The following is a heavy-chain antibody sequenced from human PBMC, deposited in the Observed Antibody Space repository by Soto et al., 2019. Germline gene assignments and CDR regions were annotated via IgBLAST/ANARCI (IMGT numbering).Heavy chain of an antibody. Sequence: GGSLRLSCAASGFTFSSYAMSWVRQAPGKGLEWVSGISGGGGSTYYADSVKGRFTISRDNSKNTLYLQMNSLRAEDTAVYYCAKDPTSYDSSAQFDSWGQGTLVTVSS. CDR1: GFTFSSYA. CDR2: ISGGGGST. D-gene: IGHD3-22*01. V-gene: IGHV3-23*01. CDR3: AKDPTSYDSSAQFDS. J-gene: IGHJ4*02.